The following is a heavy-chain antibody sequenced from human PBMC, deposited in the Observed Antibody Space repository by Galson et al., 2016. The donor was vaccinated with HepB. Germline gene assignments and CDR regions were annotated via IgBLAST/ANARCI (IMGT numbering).Heavy chain of an antibody. CDR1: GYSFTNYW. Sequence: QSGAEVKKPGESLKISCKASGYSFTNYWIGWVRQMPGKGLEWMGRIDPTDSYTNYSPSFQGHVTISADRSISTAYLQWSSLKTSDTAMYYCATRGSSSSSEDGPLGFPTYYYYYMDVWGEGTTVTVSS. CDR3: ATRGSSSSSEDGPLGFPTYYYYYMDV. V-gene: IGHV5-10-1*01. CDR2: IDPTDSYT. J-gene: IGHJ6*03. D-gene: IGHD6-6*01.